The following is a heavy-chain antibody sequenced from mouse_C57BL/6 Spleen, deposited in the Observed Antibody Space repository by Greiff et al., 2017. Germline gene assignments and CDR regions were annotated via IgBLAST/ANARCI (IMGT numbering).Heavy chain of an antibody. CDR1: GYTFTSYW. J-gene: IGHJ1*03. V-gene: IGHV1-52*01. Sequence: QVQLQQPGAELVRAGSSVKLSCKASGYTFTSYWMHWVKQRPIQGLEWIGNIDPSDSETHYNQKFKDKATLTVDKSSSTAYMQLSSLTSEDSAVYYCARNYGSSYWYFDVWGTGTTVTVSS. CDR2: IDPSDSET. D-gene: IGHD1-1*01. CDR3: ARNYGSSYWYFDV.